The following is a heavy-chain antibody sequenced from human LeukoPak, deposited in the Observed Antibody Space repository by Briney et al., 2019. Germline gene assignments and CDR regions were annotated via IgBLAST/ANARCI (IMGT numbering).Heavy chain of an antibody. D-gene: IGHD5-24*01. CDR1: GFTLSSYS. J-gene: IGHJ6*03. CDR2: ISSSSSYI. Sequence: GGSLRLSCAASGFTLSSYSMNWVRQAPGKGLEWVSSISSSSSYIYYADSVKGRFTISRDNAKNSLYLQMNSLRAEDTAVYYCARSARRDGYNFDYYYMDVWGKGTTVTISS. CDR3: ARSARRDGYNFDYYYMDV. V-gene: IGHV3-21*04.